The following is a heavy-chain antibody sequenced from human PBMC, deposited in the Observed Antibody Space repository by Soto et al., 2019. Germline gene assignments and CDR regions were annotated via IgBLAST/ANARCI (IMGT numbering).Heavy chain of an antibody. J-gene: IGHJ3*02. CDR1: GFTFSSYG. D-gene: IGHD1-26*01. V-gene: IGHV3-30*03. CDR2: ISYDGSNK. Sequence: GGSLRLSCAASGFTFSSYGMHWVRQAPGKGLEWVAVISYDGSNKYYADSVKGRFTISRDNSKNTLYLQMNSLRAEDTAVYYCATSGSLNPRSAFDIWGQGTMVTVSS. CDR3: ATSGSLNPRSAFDI.